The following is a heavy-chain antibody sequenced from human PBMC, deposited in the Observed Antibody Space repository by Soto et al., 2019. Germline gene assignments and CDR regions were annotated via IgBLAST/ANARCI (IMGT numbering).Heavy chain of an antibody. J-gene: IGHJ4*02. CDR3: ATMGTPATVLDYFDF. CDR1: GGSISSGNYY. D-gene: IGHD2-15*01. Sequence: QVQLQESGPGLVKPSQTLSLTCPFSGGSISSGNYYWSWIRQPPGKGLECIGFISYSGSAHYNPSLKSRVNLSVDTSKKQFSLNLSFVTAADTAVYYWATMGTPATVLDYFDFWGQGTLFTFSS. V-gene: IGHV4-30-4*01. CDR2: ISYSGSA.